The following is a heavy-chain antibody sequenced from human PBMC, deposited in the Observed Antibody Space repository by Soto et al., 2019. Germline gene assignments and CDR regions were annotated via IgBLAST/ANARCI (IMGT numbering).Heavy chain of an antibody. CDR1: GFSLSTSGVG. D-gene: IGHD4-17*01. Sequence: QITLKESGPTLVKPTQTLTLTCTFSGFSLSTSGVGVGWIRQPPGKALEWLALIYWDDEKRYSPSLKSRLTITKDTSKNQVVLTMTNMDPVDTATYYCAHRRVDYGGRYYFDYWGQGTLVTVSS. CDR3: AHRRVDYGGRYYFDY. V-gene: IGHV2-5*02. J-gene: IGHJ4*02. CDR2: IYWDDEK.